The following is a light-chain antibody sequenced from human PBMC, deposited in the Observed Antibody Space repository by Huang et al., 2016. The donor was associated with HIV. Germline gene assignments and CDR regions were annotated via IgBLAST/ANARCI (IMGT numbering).Light chain of an antibody. V-gene: IGKV1-5*03. CDR3: QQQWT. Sequence: DIQMTQSPSTLSAFVGDRVTITCRTSHRISSWLAWYQQKPGKAPNLLISKASNLESGVPSRFSGNGSGTEFTLPISGLQTDDLATYYCQQQWTFGQGTKVEI. J-gene: IGKJ1*01. CDR1: HRISSW. CDR2: KAS.